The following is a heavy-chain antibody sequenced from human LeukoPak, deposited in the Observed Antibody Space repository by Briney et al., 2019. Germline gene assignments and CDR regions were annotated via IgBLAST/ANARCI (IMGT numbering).Heavy chain of an antibody. V-gene: IGHV1-46*01. Sequence: ASVKVSCKASGYTFTSYGISWVRQAPGQGLEWMGIINPSGGSTSYAQKFQGRVTMTRDTSTSTVYMELSSLRSEDTAVYYCARVPSGDYFDYWGQGTLVTVSS. CDR2: INPSGGST. CDR1: GYTFTSYG. CDR3: ARVPSGDYFDY. D-gene: IGHD2-2*01. J-gene: IGHJ4*02.